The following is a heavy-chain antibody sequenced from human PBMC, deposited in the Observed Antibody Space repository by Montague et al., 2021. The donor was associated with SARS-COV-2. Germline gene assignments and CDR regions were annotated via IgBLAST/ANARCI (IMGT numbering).Heavy chain of an antibody. V-gene: IGHV4-59*01. CDR1: GGSISSYY. CDR3: AREGTGTNYYYYGMDV. CDR2: IYYSGST. J-gene: IGHJ6*02. Sequence: SETQSLTCTVSGGSISSYYWSWIRQPPGKGLEWIGYIYYSGSTNYNPSLKSRVTISVDTSKNQFSLKLSSVTAADTAVYYCAREGTGTNYYYYGMDVWGQGTTVTVSS. D-gene: IGHD1-1*01.